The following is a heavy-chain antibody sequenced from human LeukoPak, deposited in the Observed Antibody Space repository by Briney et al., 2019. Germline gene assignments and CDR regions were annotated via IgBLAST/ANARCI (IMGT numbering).Heavy chain of an antibody. J-gene: IGHJ4*02. CDR1: GFTFINYG. CDR3: ARDGRGAVASDY. CDR2: ISSSSSYI. D-gene: IGHD6-19*01. Sequence: KPGGSLRLSCAASGFTFINYGMTWVRQAPGKGLVWVSSISSSSSYIYYADSVKGRLTISRDNAKNSLYLYMNSLRAEDTAVYYCARDGRGAVASDYWGQGTLLTVSS. V-gene: IGHV3-21*01.